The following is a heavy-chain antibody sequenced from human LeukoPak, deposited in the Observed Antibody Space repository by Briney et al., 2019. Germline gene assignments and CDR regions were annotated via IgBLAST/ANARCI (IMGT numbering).Heavy chain of an antibody. Sequence: SVKVSCKASGGTFSSYAISWVRQAPGQGLEWMGGIIPIFGTANYAQKFQGRVTITADESTSTAYMELSSLRSEDTAVYYCARAEWFGEPKTYYYYYYMDVWGKGTTVTISS. V-gene: IGHV1-69*13. CDR1: GGTFSSYA. CDR3: ARAEWFGEPKTYYYYYYMDV. D-gene: IGHD3-10*01. CDR2: IIPIFGTA. J-gene: IGHJ6*03.